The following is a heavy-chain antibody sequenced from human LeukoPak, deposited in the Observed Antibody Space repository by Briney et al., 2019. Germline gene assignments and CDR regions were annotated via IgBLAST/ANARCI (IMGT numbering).Heavy chain of an antibody. Sequence: SETLSLTCTVSGGSISSSSYYWGWIRQPPGKGLEWIGSIYYSGSTYYNPSLKSRVTISVDTSKNQFSLKLSSVTAAVTAVYYCARLDTAMVHDYWGQGTLVTVSS. CDR1: GGSISSSSYY. CDR3: ARLDTAMVHDY. V-gene: IGHV4-39*01. D-gene: IGHD5-18*01. CDR2: IYYSGST. J-gene: IGHJ4*02.